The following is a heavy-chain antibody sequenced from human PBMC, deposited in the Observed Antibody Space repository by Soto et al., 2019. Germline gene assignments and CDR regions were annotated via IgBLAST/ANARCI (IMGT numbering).Heavy chain of an antibody. J-gene: IGHJ6*02. V-gene: IGHV3-21*01. CDR3: AREKAGDIEPQLAPYYYYGMDV. Sequence: EVQLVESGGGLVKPGGSLRLSCAASGFTFSSYSMNWVRQAPGKGLEWVSSISSSSSYIYYADSVKGRFTISRDNAKNSLYLQMNSLRAEDTAVYYCAREKAGDIEPQLAPYYYYGMDVWGQGTTVTVSS. CDR1: GFTFSSYS. CDR2: ISSSSSYI. D-gene: IGHD6-13*01.